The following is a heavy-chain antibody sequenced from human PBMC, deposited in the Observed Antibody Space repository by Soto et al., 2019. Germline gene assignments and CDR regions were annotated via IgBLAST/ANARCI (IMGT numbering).Heavy chain of an antibody. Sequence: ASVKVSCKASGYTFTSCGISCVRRAPGQGLEWMGWISAYTGNTNYAQKHQGRVTMTTDTSISTAYMELRSLRSDDTAAYHCARNGDSSGYSGYDVDYYYCYGMDVWGQGTTVTVSS. CDR3: ARNGDSSGYSGYDVDYYYCYGMDV. J-gene: IGHJ6*02. V-gene: IGHV1-18*04. CDR2: ISAYTGNT. CDR1: GYTFTSCG. D-gene: IGHD5-12*01.